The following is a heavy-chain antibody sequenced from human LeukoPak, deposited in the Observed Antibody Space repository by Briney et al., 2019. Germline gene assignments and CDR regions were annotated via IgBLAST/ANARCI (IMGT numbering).Heavy chain of an antibody. CDR1: GFTFSSYS. V-gene: IGHV3-21*01. D-gene: IGHD6-19*01. CDR2: ISSSSAYI. Sequence: GGSLRLSCAASGFTFSSYSMNWVRQAPGKGPEWVSSISSSSAYIYYADSVKGRFTISRDNAKTSLFLQMNSLRDEDTAVYYCATSSIALAGTVDYWGQGTLVTVSS. J-gene: IGHJ4*02. CDR3: ATSSIALAGTVDY.